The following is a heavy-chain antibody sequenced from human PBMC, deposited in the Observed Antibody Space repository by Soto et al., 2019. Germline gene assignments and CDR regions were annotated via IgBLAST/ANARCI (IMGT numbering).Heavy chain of an antibody. D-gene: IGHD2-2*01. V-gene: IGHV4-4*02. CDR1: GGSINSSHW. CDR2: IYHSGST. J-gene: IGHJ4*02. Sequence: QVQLQESGPGLVKPSGTLSLTCAVSGGSINSSHWWSWVRQPPGNGLEWIGEIYHSGSTNYNPSLKSRVTISVDKSKNQFALNLSSMTAADTAVYYCARGGDVVVPTALDYWGQGTLVTVSS. CDR3: ARGGDVVVPTALDY.